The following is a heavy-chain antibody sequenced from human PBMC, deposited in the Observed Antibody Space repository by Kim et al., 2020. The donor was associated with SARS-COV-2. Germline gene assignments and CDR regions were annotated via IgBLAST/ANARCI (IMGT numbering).Heavy chain of an antibody. CDR3: ARDIRGTWFDP. J-gene: IGHJ5*02. D-gene: IGHD3-16*01. Sequence: EKYIIDSVKGRITISRDNAKNLMYLQMSGLGAEDTAVYYCARDIRGTWFDPWGQGTLVTVSS. CDR2: EK. V-gene: IGHV3-7*01.